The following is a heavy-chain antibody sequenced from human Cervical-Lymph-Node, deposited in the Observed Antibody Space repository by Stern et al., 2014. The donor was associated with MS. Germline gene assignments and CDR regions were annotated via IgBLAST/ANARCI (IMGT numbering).Heavy chain of an antibody. V-gene: IGHV2-70*01. CDR1: WFSLSTTAMC. CDR3: VRAREGYYFDY. Sequence: VTLRASGPALVKPTQTLTLTCTFSWFSLSTTAMCFSWIRPPPGNALEWLALLDWDGDKYYSTALKTRLTISKDTSKNQVVLTMTNMAPLDTATYFCVRAREGYYFDYWGQGIPVTVSS. CDR2: LDWDGDK. D-gene: IGHD2-21*01. J-gene: IGHJ4*02.